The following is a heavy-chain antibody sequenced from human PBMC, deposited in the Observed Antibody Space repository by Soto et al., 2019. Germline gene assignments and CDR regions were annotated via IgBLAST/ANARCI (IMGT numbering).Heavy chain of an antibody. CDR1: GGSVTSHY. J-gene: IGHJ5*02. CDR3: AREREGSGKNNWFDP. V-gene: IGHV4-59*02. Sequence: SETLSLTCTVYGGSVTSHYWSWIRQPPGKGLEWIGFIHYSGGTKYNPSLESRVTISVDTSQNQLSLRLNYVTAADTAVYYCAREREGSGKNNWFDPWGLGTLATV. CDR2: IHYSGGT. D-gene: IGHD3-10*01.